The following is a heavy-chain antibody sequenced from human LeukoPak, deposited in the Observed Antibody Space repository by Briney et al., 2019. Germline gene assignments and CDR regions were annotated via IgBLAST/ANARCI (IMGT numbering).Heavy chain of an antibody. Sequence: GGSLRLSCATSGFTFSSYAMTWVRQAPGKGLQWVSTISVSGGSTYYADSVKGRFTISRDNAKNSLYLQMNSLRAEDTAVYYCAREAHYYDSSGSLPTPLFDPWGQGTLVTVSS. CDR3: AREAHYYDSSGSLPTPLFDP. CDR2: ISVSGGST. J-gene: IGHJ5*02. D-gene: IGHD3-22*01. V-gene: IGHV3-23*01. CDR1: GFTFSSYA.